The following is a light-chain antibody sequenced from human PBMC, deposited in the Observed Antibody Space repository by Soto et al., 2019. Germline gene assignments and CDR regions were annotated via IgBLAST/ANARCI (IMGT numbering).Light chain of an antibody. CDR1: DVGGKS. Sequence: SSELTQPPSVSVAPGQTATITCEGNDVGGKSVHWYQQRPGQAPVLVVYDDNDRPSGIPERFSGFNSGDTATLTISRVEAGDEADYYCQVWDSSSDHYVFGTGTKLTVL. CDR3: QVWDSSSDHYV. V-gene: IGLV3-21*02. CDR2: DDN. J-gene: IGLJ1*01.